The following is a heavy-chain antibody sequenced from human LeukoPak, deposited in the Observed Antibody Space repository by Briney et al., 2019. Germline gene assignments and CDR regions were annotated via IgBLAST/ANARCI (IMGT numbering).Heavy chain of an antibody. D-gene: IGHD4-17*01. Sequence: GESLKISCEGSLYSFTNYWIAWVRQMPGKGLEWMGIIYPGDSDTRYSPSFQGQVTISADKSISTAYLQWSSLKASDTAMYYCARPPTPRAEFDYWGQGTLVTVSS. J-gene: IGHJ4*02. CDR3: ARPPTPRAEFDY. CDR2: IYPGDSDT. V-gene: IGHV5-51*01. CDR1: LYSFTNYW.